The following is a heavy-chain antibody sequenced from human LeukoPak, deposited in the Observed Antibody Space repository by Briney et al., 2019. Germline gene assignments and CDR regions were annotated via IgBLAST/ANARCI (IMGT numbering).Heavy chain of an antibody. Sequence: SETLSLTCTVSGGSISSSSYNWGWIRQPPGKGLEWIASIYCSGSTYYNPSLKSRVTISVDTSKNQLSLKLSSVTAADTAVYYCARQPVGPGVGAFDIWGQGTMVTVSS. J-gene: IGHJ3*02. CDR1: GGSISSSSYN. D-gene: IGHD1-26*01. CDR3: ARQPVGPGVGAFDI. V-gene: IGHV4-39*01. CDR2: IYCSGST.